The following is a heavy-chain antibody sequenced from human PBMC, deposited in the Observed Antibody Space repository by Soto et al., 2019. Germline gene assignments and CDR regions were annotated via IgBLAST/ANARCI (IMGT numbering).Heavy chain of an antibody. V-gene: IGHV1-2*04. Sequence: QVQLVQSGAEVRKPGASVTVSCRSSGDSFNDYYIHWVRQAPGQGFEWMGWINPNGGVTKYAQKFQGWVSTTRDPSIRTVYMQLSRLRSDDTAVYYCARESGGATATLDYYYFYMDVWGTGTTVTVSS. D-gene: IGHD5-12*01. CDR1: GDSFNDYY. CDR3: ARESGGATATLDYYYFYMDV. CDR2: INPNGGVT. J-gene: IGHJ6*03.